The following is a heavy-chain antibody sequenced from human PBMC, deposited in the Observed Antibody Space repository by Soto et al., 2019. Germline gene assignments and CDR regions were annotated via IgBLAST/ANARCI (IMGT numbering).Heavy chain of an antibody. J-gene: IGHJ4*02. CDR3: ARGQSSLLLDC. D-gene: IGHD2-8*02. CDR1: GGSFSGYY. CDR2: INHSGST. V-gene: IGHV4-34*01. Sequence: QVQLQQWGAGLLKPSETLSLTCAVYGGSFSGYYWSWIRQPPGKGREWIGEINHSGSTNYNPSLKSRVTISVDTSKNQFSLKLSSVTAADTAVYYCARGQSSLLLDCWGQGVLVTVSS.